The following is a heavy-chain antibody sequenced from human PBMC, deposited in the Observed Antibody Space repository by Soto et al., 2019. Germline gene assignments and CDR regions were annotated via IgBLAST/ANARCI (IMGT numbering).Heavy chain of an antibody. V-gene: IGHV2-5*02. CDR3: AHRVLRTVFGLVTTTAIYFDF. J-gene: IGHJ4*02. Sequence: QITLNESGPTQVKPRQTLTLTCTFSGFSLTTSGVGEDWIRQSPGKAPEWLALIYWDDDKRYSPSLKSRLTITKDTSKNQLVLTMADLDPADTATYYCAHRVLRTVFGLVTTTAIYFDFWGQGTPVAVSS. CDR1: GFSLTTSGVG. CDR2: IYWDDDK. D-gene: IGHD3-3*01.